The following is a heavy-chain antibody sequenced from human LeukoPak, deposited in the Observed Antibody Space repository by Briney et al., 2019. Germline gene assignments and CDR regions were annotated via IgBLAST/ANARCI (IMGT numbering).Heavy chain of an antibody. CDR1: GFTFSSYA. CDR3: AKTRIPSPSGLLWWLDY. CDR2: IGDSGDST. J-gene: IGHJ4*02. V-gene: IGHV3-23*01. D-gene: IGHD2-21*01. Sequence: GGFLRLSCAASGFTFSSYAMSWVRQAPGKGLEWVSAIGDSGDSTYYADSVKGRFTISRDNSKSTLYLQMNSLRAEDTALYYCAKTRIPSPSGLLWWLDYWGQGTLVTVSS.